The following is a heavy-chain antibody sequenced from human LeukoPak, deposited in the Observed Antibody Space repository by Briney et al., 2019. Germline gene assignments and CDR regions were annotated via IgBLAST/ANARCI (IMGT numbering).Heavy chain of an antibody. J-gene: IGHJ4*02. CDR1: GFTFTTYW. CDR2: INQDGTEK. V-gene: IGHV3-7*01. D-gene: IGHD3-10*01. Sequence: WESLRLSCAASGFTFTTYWMARVSQFPGKGLEWVANINQDGTEKYSVDSVKGRFTISRDNAKNSLYLQMNSLRVEDTAIYYCVKVAKYYYGSETYYFFEHWGQGTPVTASS. CDR3: VKVAKYYYGSETYYFFEH.